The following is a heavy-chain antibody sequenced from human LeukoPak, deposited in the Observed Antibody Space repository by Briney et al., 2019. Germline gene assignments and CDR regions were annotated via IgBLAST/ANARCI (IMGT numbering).Heavy chain of an antibody. CDR1: GFTFSSYV. Sequence: GGSLRLSCAVSGFTFSSYVMSWVRQAPGKGLEWVSAISGSGGSTYYADSVKGRFTISRDNSKSTLYLQMNSLRADDTAVYYCAKVIVAAAPFDYWGQGTLVTVSS. CDR2: ISGSGGST. CDR3: AKVIVAAAPFDY. D-gene: IGHD6-13*01. J-gene: IGHJ4*02. V-gene: IGHV3-23*01.